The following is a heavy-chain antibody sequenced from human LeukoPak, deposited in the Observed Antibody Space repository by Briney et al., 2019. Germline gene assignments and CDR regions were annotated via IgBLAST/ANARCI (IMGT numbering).Heavy chain of an antibody. Sequence: PGGSLRLSCAASGFTFGNSWVHWVRQAPGKGLVWVSLINADGSTATYADSVKGRFTISRDNSKHTVYLQMNSLRTEDTAVYYCARESGGNTPYYFDYWGQGTLVTVSS. CDR1: GFTFGNSW. CDR2: INADGSTA. J-gene: IGHJ4*02. CDR3: ARESGGNTPYYFDY. V-gene: IGHV3-74*01. D-gene: IGHD2-2*02.